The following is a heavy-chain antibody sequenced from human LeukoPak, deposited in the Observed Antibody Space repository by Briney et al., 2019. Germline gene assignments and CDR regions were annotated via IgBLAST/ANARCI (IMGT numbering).Heavy chain of an antibody. CDR1: GYTFTGYY. CDR3: ARLRYFDWLFLDAFDI. V-gene: IGHV1-2*02. J-gene: IGHJ3*02. D-gene: IGHD3-9*01. Sequence: ASVKVSCKASGYTFTGYYMHWVRQAPGQGLEWMGWINPNSGGTNYAQKFQGRVTMTRDTSISTAYMELSRLRSDDTAVYYCARLRYFDWLFLDAFDIWGQGTMVTVSS. CDR2: INPNSGGT.